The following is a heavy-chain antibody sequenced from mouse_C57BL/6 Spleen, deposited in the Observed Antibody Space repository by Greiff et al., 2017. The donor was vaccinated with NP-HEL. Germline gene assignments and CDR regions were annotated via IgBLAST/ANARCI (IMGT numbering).Heavy chain of an antibody. CDR1: GYTFTSYW. Sequence: VQLQQSGAELVKPGASVKMSCKASGYTFTSYWITWVKQRPGQGLEWIGDIYPGSGSTNYNEKFKSKATLTVDTSSSTAYMQLSSLTSEDSAFYYCARSSKYYFDYWGQGTTLTVSS. V-gene: IGHV1-55*01. CDR2: IYPGSGST. J-gene: IGHJ2*01. CDR3: ARSSKYYFDY.